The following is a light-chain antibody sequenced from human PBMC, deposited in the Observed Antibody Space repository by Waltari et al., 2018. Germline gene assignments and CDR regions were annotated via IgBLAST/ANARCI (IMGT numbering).Light chain of an antibody. CDR1: QSVRTF. V-gene: IGKV3-11*01. J-gene: IGKJ4*01. CDR3: QQRSSWPLT. CDR2: EAS. Sequence: EVILTQSPATLSLSPGERATLSCRASQSVRTFVAWYRQRPGQAPSLLIYEASNRATGIPARFSGSGSLTDFTLTIDSLEPEDFAVYYCQQRSSWPLTVGGGTRVEVK.